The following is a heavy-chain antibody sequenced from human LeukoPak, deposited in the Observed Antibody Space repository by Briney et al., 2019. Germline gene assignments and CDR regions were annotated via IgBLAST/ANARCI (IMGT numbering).Heavy chain of an antibody. CDR3: ASNSLYSSSWYDGYYYGMDV. CDR2: IYPGDSDT. CDR1: GYSFTSYW. J-gene: IGHJ6*02. D-gene: IGHD6-13*01. Sequence: GESLKISCKGSGYSFTSYWIGWVRQMPGKGLGWMGIIYPGDSDTRYSPSFQGQVPISADKSISTAYLQWSSLKASDTAMYYCASNSLYSSSWYDGYYYGMDVWGQGTTVTVSS. V-gene: IGHV5-51*01.